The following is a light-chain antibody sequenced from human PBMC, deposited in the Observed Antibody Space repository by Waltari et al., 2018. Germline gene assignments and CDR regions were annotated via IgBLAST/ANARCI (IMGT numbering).Light chain of an antibody. CDR3: QSFDSSTVV. V-gene: IGLV6-57*01. CDR1: SVSLASNY. Sequence: NFMLTQPHSVSESPGKTVTLSCTRSSVSLASNYVHGYQQRPGSSPTTVIYEDNQRPSGVPDRFSGSIDSSSNSASLTISGLKTEDEADYYCQSFDSSTVVFGGGTKLTVL. CDR2: EDN. J-gene: IGLJ2*01.